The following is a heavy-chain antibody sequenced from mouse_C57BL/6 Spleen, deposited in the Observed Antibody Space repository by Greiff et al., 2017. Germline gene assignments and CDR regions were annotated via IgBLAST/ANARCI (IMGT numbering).Heavy chain of an antibody. V-gene: IGHV5-12*01. Sequence: EVHLVESGGGLVQPGGSLKLSCAASGFTFSDYYMYWVRQTPEKRLEWVAYISNGGGSTYYPDTVKGRFTISRDNAKNTLYLQMSRLKSEDTAMYYCARHGTGTRYAMDYWGQGTSVTVSS. J-gene: IGHJ4*01. CDR3: ARHGTGTRYAMDY. CDR1: GFTFSDYY. D-gene: IGHD4-1*01. CDR2: ISNGGGST.